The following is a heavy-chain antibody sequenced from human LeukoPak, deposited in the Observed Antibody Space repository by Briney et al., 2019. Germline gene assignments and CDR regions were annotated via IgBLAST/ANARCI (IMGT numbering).Heavy chain of an antibody. D-gene: IGHD6-19*01. Sequence: AGGSLRLSCAASGFTFSSYAMSWVRQAPGKGLEGVSAISGSGGRTYYADSVKGRFTISRDNTKNTLYLQMNGLRAEDTAVYYCAKDGNSGWPRGFQHWGQGTLVTVSS. CDR2: ISGSGGRT. CDR3: AKDGNSGWPRGFQH. V-gene: IGHV3-23*01. CDR1: GFTFSSYA. J-gene: IGHJ1*01.